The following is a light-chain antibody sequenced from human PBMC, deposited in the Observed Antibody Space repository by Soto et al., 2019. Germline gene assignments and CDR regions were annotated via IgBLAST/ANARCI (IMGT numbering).Light chain of an antibody. CDR2: SAS. CDR1: QSITRY. Sequence: IQMTPSPSSLSASVGDRVAITCRASQSITRYLNWYQQRPGKAPKLLIYSASSLQGGVPSRFSGSGTGTDFTLTISSLYPEDFATYYCQQTYSTPQTFGQGTKVDI. J-gene: IGKJ1*01. V-gene: IGKV1-39*01. CDR3: QQTYSTPQT.